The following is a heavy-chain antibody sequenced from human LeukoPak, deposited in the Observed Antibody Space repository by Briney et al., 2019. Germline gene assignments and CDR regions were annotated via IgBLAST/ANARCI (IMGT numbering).Heavy chain of an antibody. CDR1: GFTFSHYG. CDR3: AKDSPSGFDY. V-gene: IGHV3-30*18. J-gene: IGHJ4*02. CDR2: ISNDGSYK. Sequence: PGRSLRLSCAASGFTFSHYGMHWVRQAPGKGLEWAAVISNDGSYKDYVNSVKGRFTISRDNSKNTLYLQMNSLTIEDTAVYYCAKDSPSGFDYWGQGILVTVSS. D-gene: IGHD3-10*01.